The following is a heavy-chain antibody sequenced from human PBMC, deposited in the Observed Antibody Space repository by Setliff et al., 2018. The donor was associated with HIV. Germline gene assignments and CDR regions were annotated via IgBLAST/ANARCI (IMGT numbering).Heavy chain of an antibody. CDR3: VRGSAYGGFPPADY. J-gene: IGHJ4*02. Sequence: ASVKVSCKASGGTFSSYAISWVRQAPGQGLDWMGGIIPVFGTTNYAQKFQGRVTITADESTSTAYMELSSLRSEDTAVYYCVRGSAYGGFPPADYWGQGTLVTVSS. V-gene: IGHV1-69*13. CDR1: GGTFSSYA. D-gene: IGHD3-10*01. CDR2: IIPVFGTT.